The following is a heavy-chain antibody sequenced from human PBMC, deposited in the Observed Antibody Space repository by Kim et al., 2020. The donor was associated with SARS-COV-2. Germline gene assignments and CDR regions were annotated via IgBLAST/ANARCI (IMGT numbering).Heavy chain of an antibody. CDR2: IKQDGSEK. CDR3: ARGTFSGYEYYFDY. V-gene: IGHV3-7*01. Sequence: GGSLILSCAASGFTFSSYWMSWVRQAPGKGLEWVANIKQDGSEKYYVDSVKGRFTISRDNAKNSLYLQMNSLRAEDTAVYYCARGTFSGYEYYFDYWGQGTLVTVSS. D-gene: IGHD3-22*01. J-gene: IGHJ4*02. CDR1: GFTFSSYW.